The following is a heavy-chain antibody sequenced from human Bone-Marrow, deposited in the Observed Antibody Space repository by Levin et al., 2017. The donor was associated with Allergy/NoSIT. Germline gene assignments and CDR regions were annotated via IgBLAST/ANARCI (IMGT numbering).Heavy chain of an antibody. Sequence: SETLSLTCSVSGVSLNNFYWAWIRQPAGKGLEWIGRIYPSGSTNYSPFLNSRVTMSIDTSKNQFSLPLRSVTAADTAVYYCEREGYCGGHCYFDEWGQGSLVTVSS. D-gene: IGHD2-21*01. V-gene: IGHV4-4*07. CDR1: GVSLNNFY. J-gene: IGHJ4*02. CDR3: EREGYCGGHCYFDE. CDR2: IYPSGST.